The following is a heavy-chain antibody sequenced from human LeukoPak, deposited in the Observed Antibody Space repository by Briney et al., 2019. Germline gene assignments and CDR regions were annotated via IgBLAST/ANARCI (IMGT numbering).Heavy chain of an antibody. CDR3: AKDHSYCGGDCYSSFFDY. V-gene: IGHV3-23*01. Sequence: GGSLRLSCAASGFIFGSYAMSWVRRAPGKGLEWVSTISASGGNTYYADSVKGRFTISRDNSKNTLYLQMNSLRAEDTAVYYCAKDHSYCGGDCYSSFFDYWGQGTLVTVSS. D-gene: IGHD2-21*02. J-gene: IGHJ4*02. CDR1: GFIFGSYA. CDR2: ISASGGNT.